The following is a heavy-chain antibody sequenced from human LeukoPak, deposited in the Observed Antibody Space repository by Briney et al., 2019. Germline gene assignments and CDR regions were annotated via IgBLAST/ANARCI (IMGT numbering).Heavy chain of an antibody. CDR1: GYSFTNCG. J-gene: IGHJ4*02. CDR3: ARDERSAAAGSAYYLDS. V-gene: IGHV1-18*01. D-gene: IGHD6-13*01. Sequence: ASVKVSCKASGYSFTNCGISWVRQAPGQGLEWMGWISGFNGNANFAPKLQDRVTLTTDASTNTAYMELRSLRSDDTAVYYCARDERSAAAGSAYYLDSWGQGTLVTVSS. CDR2: ISGFNGNA.